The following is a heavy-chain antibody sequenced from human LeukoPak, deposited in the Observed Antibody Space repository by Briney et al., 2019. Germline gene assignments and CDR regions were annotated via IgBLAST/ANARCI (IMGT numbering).Heavy chain of an antibody. CDR1: GFTFSDYY. J-gene: IGHJ4*02. Sequence: GGSLRLSCAASGFTFSDYYMSWIRQAPGKGLEWVAVVSYDGSYKDYADSVKGRFTISRGNSRNTLYLQMNSLRPQDTAVYYCARGARKGDDYGGFFDYWGQGTLVTVSS. V-gene: IGHV3-30*03. CDR3: ARGARKGDDYGGFFDY. CDR2: VSYDGSYK. D-gene: IGHD4-23*01.